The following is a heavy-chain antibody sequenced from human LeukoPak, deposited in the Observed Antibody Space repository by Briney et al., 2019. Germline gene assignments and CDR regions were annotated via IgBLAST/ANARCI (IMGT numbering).Heavy chain of an antibody. J-gene: IGHJ4*02. V-gene: IGHV4-34*01. CDR2: INHSGST. CDR1: GGSFSGYY. D-gene: IGHD6-19*01. Sequence: KPSETLSLTCAVYGGSFSGYYWSWIRQPPGKGLEWIGEINHSGSTNYNPSLKSRVTISVDTSKNQFSLKLSSVTAADTAVYYCARGESYSSGWYVGYYFDYWGQGTLVTVSS. CDR3: ARGESYSSGWYVGYYFDY.